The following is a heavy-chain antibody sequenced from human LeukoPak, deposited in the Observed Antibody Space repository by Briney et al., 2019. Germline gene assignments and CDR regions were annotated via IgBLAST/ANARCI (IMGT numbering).Heavy chain of an antibody. D-gene: IGHD1-26*01. J-gene: IGHJ5*02. CDR3: ARVLWELLRGWFDP. Sequence: SETLSLTCTVSGGSISSSSYYWGWIRQPPGKGLEWIGSIYYSGSTYYNPSLKSRVTISVDTSKNQFSLKLSSVTAADTAVYYCARVLWELLRGWFDPWGQGTLVTVSS. V-gene: IGHV4-39*01. CDR1: GGSISSSSYY. CDR2: IYYSGST.